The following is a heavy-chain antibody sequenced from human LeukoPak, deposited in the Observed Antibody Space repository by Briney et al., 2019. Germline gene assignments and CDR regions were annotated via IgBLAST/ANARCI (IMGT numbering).Heavy chain of an antibody. V-gene: IGHV4-38-2*01. Sequence: SETLSLTCAVSGYSISSGYYWGWIRQPPGKGLEWIGSIYHSGSTYYNPSLKSRVTISGDTSKNQFSLKLSSVTAADTAVYYCARGSADDFWSGYSPNWFDPWGQGTLVTVSS. CDR2: IYHSGST. CDR1: GYSISSGYY. CDR3: ARGSADDFWSGYSPNWFDP. J-gene: IGHJ5*02. D-gene: IGHD3-3*01.